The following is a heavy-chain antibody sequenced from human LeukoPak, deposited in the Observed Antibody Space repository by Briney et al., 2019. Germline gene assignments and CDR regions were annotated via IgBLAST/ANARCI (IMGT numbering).Heavy chain of an antibody. J-gene: IGHJ5*02. Sequence: SETLSLTCAVYGGSFSGYYWSWIRQPPGKGLEWIGEINHSGSTNYNPSLKSRVTISVDTSKSQFSLKLSSVAAADTAVYYCARKGFLARGGFDPWGQGTLVTVSS. V-gene: IGHV4-34*01. D-gene: IGHD3-10*01. CDR1: GGSFSGYY. CDR2: INHSGST. CDR3: ARKGFLARGGFDP.